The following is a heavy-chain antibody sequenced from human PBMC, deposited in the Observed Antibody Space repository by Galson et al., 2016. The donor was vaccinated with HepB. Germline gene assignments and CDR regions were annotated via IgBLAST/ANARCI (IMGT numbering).Heavy chain of an antibody. V-gene: IGHV3-7*05. CDR3: ARDDYRVFGH. CDR1: GFTFDSYD. J-gene: IGHJ4*02. Sequence: SLRLSCAVSGFTFDSYDMSWVRQAPGKGLEWVVNINVDGSEEYYVDSVRGRFTISRDNAKNSMYLQMNSLRVEDTAVYYCARDDYRVFGHWGQGTLVTVSS. CDR2: INVDGSEE. D-gene: IGHD4-11*01.